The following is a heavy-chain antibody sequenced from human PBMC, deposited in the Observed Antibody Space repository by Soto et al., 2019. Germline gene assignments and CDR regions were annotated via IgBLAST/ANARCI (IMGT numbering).Heavy chain of an antibody. V-gene: IGHV1-18*01. Sequence: ASVKVSCKASGYTFTSYGISWVRQAPGQGLEWMGWISAYNGNTNYAQKLQGRVTMTTDTSTSTAYMELRSLRSDDTAVYYCARVLLGLVMTNWFDPWGQGTLVTVSS. D-gene: IGHD6-19*01. CDR2: ISAYNGNT. CDR1: GYTFTSYG. CDR3: ARVLLGLVMTNWFDP. J-gene: IGHJ5*02.